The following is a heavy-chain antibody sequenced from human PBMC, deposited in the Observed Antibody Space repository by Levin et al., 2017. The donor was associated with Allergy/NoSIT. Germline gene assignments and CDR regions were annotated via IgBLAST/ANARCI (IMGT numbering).Heavy chain of an antibody. D-gene: IGHD6-19*01. CDR2: ISGSGGST. J-gene: IGHJ6*02. CDR3: AKDDGAVAGLLDGMDV. CDR1: GFTFSSYA. Sequence: LSLTCAASGFTFSSYAMSWVRQAPGKGLEWVSAISGSGGSTYYADSVKGRFTISRDNSKNTLYLQMNSLRAEDTAVYYCAKDDGAVAGLLDGMDVWGQGTTVTVSS. V-gene: IGHV3-23*01.